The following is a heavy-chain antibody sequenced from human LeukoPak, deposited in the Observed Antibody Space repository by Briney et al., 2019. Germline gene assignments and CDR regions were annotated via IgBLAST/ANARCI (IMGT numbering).Heavy chain of an antibody. Sequence: SETLSLTCTVSGGSISSYYWSWIRQPPGKGLEWIGYIYYSGSTNYNPSLKSRVTISVDTSKNQFSLKLSSVTAADTAVYYCARHRNPCIVGATGAWGQGTLVTVSS. V-gene: IGHV4-59*08. J-gene: IGHJ5*02. CDR1: GGSISSYY. D-gene: IGHD1-26*01. CDR3: ARHRNPCIVGATGA. CDR2: IYYSGST.